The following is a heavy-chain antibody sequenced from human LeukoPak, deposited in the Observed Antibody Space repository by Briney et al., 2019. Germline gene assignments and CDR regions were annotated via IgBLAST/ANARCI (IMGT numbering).Heavy chain of an antibody. CDR2: IYYSGST. D-gene: IGHD3-10*01. J-gene: IGHJ4*02. Sequence: SETLSLTCTVSGGSSSSYYWSWIRQPPGKGLEWIGYIYYSGSTNYNPSLKSRVTISVDTSKNQFSLKLSSVTAADTAVYYCASVTMVRGVISWGRGTLVTVSS. CDR1: GGSSSSYY. V-gene: IGHV4-59*01. CDR3: ASVTMVRGVIS.